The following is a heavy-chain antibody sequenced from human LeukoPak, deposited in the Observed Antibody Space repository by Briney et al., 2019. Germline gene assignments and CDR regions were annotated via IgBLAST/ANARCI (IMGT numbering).Heavy chain of an antibody. CDR2: ISSSGSTI. CDR3: ARDYGGSSPFDY. CDR1: GFTFSSYW. V-gene: IGHV3-48*04. D-gene: IGHD4-23*01. Sequence: GGSLRLSCAASGFTFSSYWMHWVRQAPGKGLEWVSYISSSGSTIYYADSVKGRFTISRDNAKNSLYLQMNSLRAEDTAVYYCARDYGGSSPFDYWGQGTLVTVSS. J-gene: IGHJ4*02.